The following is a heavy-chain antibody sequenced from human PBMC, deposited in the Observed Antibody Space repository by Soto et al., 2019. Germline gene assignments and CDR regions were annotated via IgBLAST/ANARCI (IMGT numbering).Heavy chain of an antibody. V-gene: IGHV3-23*01. CDR2: ISGDGGST. Sequence: GGSLRLSCAASGFTFSSYAMSWVRQAPGKGLEWVSIISGDGGSTYYAGSVKGRFTISRDNSNNTLYLQMNSLRAEDTAVYYCAKSLYDILTNSDYWGQGTLVTFSS. CDR1: GFTFSSYA. J-gene: IGHJ4*02. CDR3: AKSLYDILTNSDY. D-gene: IGHD3-9*01.